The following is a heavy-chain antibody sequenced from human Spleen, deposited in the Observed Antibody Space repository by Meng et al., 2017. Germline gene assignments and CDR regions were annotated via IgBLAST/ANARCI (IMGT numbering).Heavy chain of an antibody. CDR2: ISSSGRII. V-gene: IGHV3-48*03. Sequence: GGSLRLSCAASGFTFSSYEMYWVRQAPGKGLEWVSYISSSGRIIYYADSVKGRLTISRDNSKNTLYLQMNSLRAEDTAVYYCARDWDAIWFGELLVPGAFDYWGQGTLVTVSS. J-gene: IGHJ4*02. CDR1: GFTFSSYE. CDR3: ARDWDAIWFGELLVPGAFDY. D-gene: IGHD3-10*01.